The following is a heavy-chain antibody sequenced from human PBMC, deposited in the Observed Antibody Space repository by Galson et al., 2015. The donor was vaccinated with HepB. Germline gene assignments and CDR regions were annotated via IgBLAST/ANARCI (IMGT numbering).Heavy chain of an antibody. CDR1: GFTFSSYS. Sequence: SLRLSCAASGFTFSSYSMNWVRQAPGKGLEWVSSISSSSSYIYYADSVKGRFTISRDNAKNSLYLQMNSLRAEDTAVYYCARSPGNPSGMDVWGQGTTVTVSS. D-gene: IGHD4-23*01. CDR2: ISSSSSYI. V-gene: IGHV3-21*01. J-gene: IGHJ6*02. CDR3: ARSPGNPSGMDV.